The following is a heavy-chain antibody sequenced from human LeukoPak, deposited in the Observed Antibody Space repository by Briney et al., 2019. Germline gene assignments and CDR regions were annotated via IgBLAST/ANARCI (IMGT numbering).Heavy chain of an antibody. D-gene: IGHD2-2*01. J-gene: IGHJ4*02. CDR1: GFTFSSYG. V-gene: IGHV3-30*18. CDR3: VKEMTSSNIDD. CDR2: ISFDGKTK. Sequence: PGRSLRLSCAASGFTFSSYGMHWVRQAPGKGLEWVAVISFDGKTKYYTDSVKGRFTVSRDNSKNTLYLQMNSLRAEDTAVYYCVKEMTSSNIDDCGQGTLVTVSS.